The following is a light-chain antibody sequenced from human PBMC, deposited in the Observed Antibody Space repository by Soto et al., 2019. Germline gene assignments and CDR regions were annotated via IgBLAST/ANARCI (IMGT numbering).Light chain of an antibody. CDR2: GVS. V-gene: IGLV2-11*01. J-gene: IGLJ3*02. Sequence: QSALTQPRSVSGSPGQSVTISCTGPRSDVGGYNFVSWYQQHPGKAPKLMIYGVSKRPSGVPDRFSGSKSGTSASLAITGLRAEDEADYYCQSYDSSLSGWVFGGGTKLTVL. CDR1: RSDVGGYNF. CDR3: QSYDSSLSGWV.